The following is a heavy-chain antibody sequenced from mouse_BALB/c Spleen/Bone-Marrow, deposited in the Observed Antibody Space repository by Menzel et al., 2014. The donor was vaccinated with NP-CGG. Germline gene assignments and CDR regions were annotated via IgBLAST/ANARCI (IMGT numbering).Heavy chain of an antibody. CDR1: GFNIKDTY. D-gene: IGHD1-2*01. J-gene: IGHJ2*01. CDR3: ARYRLGTYFDY. CDR2: IDPANGNT. Sequence: EVQLQQSGAELVKPGASVKLSCTASGFNIKDTYMHWVKQRPEQGLEWIGRIDPANGNTKYDPKFQGKATITADTSTNTAYLHLSSLTSEDTAVYYCARYRLGTYFDYWGQGATLTVSS. V-gene: IGHV14-3*02.